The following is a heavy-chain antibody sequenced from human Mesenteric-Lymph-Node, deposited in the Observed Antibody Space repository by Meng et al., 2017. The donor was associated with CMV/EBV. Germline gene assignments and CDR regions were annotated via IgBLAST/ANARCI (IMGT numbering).Heavy chain of an antibody. V-gene: IGHV4-39*07. CDR3: ARDVGGIPYYFDN. Sequence: VSGASISNSASFWGWIRQPPGKGLEWIGSVYYSGSTDYHPSLKSRVTISIDTPENQFSLKLSSVTAADTAVYYCARDVGGIPYYFDNWGQGTLVTVSS. J-gene: IGHJ4*02. CDR1: GASISNSASF. CDR2: VYYSGST.